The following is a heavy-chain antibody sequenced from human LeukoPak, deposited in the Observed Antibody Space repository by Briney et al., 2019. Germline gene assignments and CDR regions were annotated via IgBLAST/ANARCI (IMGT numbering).Heavy chain of an antibody. J-gene: IGHJ4*02. CDR2: IKQDGGEK. D-gene: IGHD3-10*01. Sequence: GGSLRLSCAASGFTFSSYWMSWVRQAPGKGLEWVANIKQDGGEKYYVDSVKGRFTISRDKAKTSLYLQMNRLRAEDTAVYYCARDGIGTMVRGVILNLFDYWGQGTLVTVSS. V-gene: IGHV3-7*01. CDR1: GFTFSSYW. CDR3: ARDGIGTMVRGVILNLFDY.